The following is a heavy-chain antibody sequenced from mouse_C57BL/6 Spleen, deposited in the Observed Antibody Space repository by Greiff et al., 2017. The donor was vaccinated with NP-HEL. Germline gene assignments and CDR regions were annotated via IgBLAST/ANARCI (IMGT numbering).Heavy chain of an antibody. V-gene: IGHV2-2*01. CDR1: GFSLTSYG. J-gene: IGHJ2*01. CDR2: IWSGGST. Sequence: QVQLQQSGPGLVQPSQSLSITCTVSGFSLTSYGVHWVRQSPGKGLEWLGVIWSGGSTDYNAAFISRLSISKDNSKSQVFFKMNSLQADDTAIYYCARNWAYYGLDYWGQGTTLTVSS. D-gene: IGHD1-1*02. CDR3: ARNWAYYGLDY.